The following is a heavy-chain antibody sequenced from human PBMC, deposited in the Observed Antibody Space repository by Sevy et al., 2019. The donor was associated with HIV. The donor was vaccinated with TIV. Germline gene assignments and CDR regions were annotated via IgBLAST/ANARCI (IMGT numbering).Heavy chain of an antibody. V-gene: IGHV3-23*01. CDR2: ISGSGSTT. J-gene: IGHJ4*02. Sequence: GGSLRLSCAASGFTFGNYAMNWVRQTPGKGLEWVSYISGSGSTTYYAEYLKGRFTVSRDNSQNTLYLQMSSLRAEDTAIHYCAKDTRGYYRPIDYWGQGTLVTVSS. D-gene: IGHD3-22*01. CDR1: GFTFGNYA. CDR3: AKDTRGYYRPIDY.